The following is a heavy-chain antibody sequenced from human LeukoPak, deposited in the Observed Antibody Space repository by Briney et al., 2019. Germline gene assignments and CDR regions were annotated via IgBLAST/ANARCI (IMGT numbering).Heavy chain of an antibody. CDR1: GDSISSRDYY. CDR2: IYYSGST. J-gene: IGHJ3*02. V-gene: IGHV4-30-4*08. D-gene: IGHD3-9*01. Sequence: PSETLSLTCSVSGDSISSRDYYWSWIRQPPGKGLEWIGYIYYSGSTSYNPSLKSRVTISVDTSKNQFSLRLSSVTAADTAVYYCARGFDGHNASDIWGQGTMVTVSS. CDR3: ARGFDGHNASDI.